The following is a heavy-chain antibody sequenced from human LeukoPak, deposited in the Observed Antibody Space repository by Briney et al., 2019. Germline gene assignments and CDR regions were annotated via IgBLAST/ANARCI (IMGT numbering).Heavy chain of an antibody. CDR1: GFTFSDYY. Sequence: GGSLRLSCAASGFTFSDYYMSWIRQAPGKRLEWVSYISSSGSTIYYADSVKGRFTISRDNAKNSLYLQTNSLRAEDTAVYYCASTGTAAATPLFDYWGQGTLVTVSS. D-gene: IGHD6-13*01. CDR3: ASTGTAAATPLFDY. CDR2: ISSSGSTI. V-gene: IGHV3-11*01. J-gene: IGHJ4*02.